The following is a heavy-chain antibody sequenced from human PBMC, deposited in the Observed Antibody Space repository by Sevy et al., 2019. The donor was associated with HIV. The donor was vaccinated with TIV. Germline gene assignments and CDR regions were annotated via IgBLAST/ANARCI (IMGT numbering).Heavy chain of an antibody. V-gene: IGHV3-23*01. CDR1: AFTLSSYA. D-gene: IGHD3-3*01. CDR2: ISGSGGST. Sequence: GGSLGLSYAASAFTLSSYAMSWVRQAPGKGLEWVSAISGSGGSTYYADSVKGRFTISRDNSKNTLFLQMSSLRAEDTAVYYCAKERDYDFWSGFDYWGPGTLVTVSS. CDR3: AKERDYDFWSGFDY. J-gene: IGHJ4*02.